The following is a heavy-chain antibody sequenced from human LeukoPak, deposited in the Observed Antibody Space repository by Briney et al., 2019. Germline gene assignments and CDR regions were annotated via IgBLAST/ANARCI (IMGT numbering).Heavy chain of an antibody. D-gene: IGHD4-17*01. V-gene: IGHV3-21*01. CDR1: GSTFSSYS. CDR2: ISSSSSYI. Sequence: PGGSLRLSCAASGSTFSSYSMNWVRQAPGKGLEWVSSISSSSSYIYYADSVKGRFTISRDNAKNSLYLQMNSLRAEDTAVYYCARQHDYGDYALSPWGQGTLVTVSS. CDR3: ARQHDYGDYALSP. J-gene: IGHJ5*02.